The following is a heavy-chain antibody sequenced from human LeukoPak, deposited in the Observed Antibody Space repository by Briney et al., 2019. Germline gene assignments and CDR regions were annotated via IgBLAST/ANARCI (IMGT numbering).Heavy chain of an antibody. CDR3: ARERVLDSSGPFFDY. V-gene: IGHV3-53*01. D-gene: IGHD3-22*01. CDR2: IYSGGST. J-gene: IGHJ4*02. Sequence: PGGSLRLSCAAPGFTVSSNYMSWVRQAPRKGLEWVSVIYSGGSTYYADSVKGRFTIPRDNSKNTLYLQMNSLRAEDTAVYYCARERVLDSSGPFFDYWGQGTLVTVSS. CDR1: GFTVSSNY.